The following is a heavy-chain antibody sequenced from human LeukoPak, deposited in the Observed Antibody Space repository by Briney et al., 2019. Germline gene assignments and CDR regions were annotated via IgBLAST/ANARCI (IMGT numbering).Heavy chain of an antibody. Sequence: PSETLSLTCNVSGGSISSGSYYWTWIRQPAGKGLEWIGRIYTSGSTIHNPSLKSRVTISLDTSKNQFSLKLISVTAADTAVYFCARERTDTSMDYWGQGTLVTVSS. CDR1: GGSISSGSYY. CDR3: ARERTDTSMDY. J-gene: IGHJ4*02. D-gene: IGHD5-18*01. CDR2: IYTSGST. V-gene: IGHV4-61*02.